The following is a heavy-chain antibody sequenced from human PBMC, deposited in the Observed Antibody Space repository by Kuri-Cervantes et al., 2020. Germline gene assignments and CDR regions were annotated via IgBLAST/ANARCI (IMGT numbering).Heavy chain of an antibody. CDR2: ISSSGSTI. CDR3: ARDQRSSGWLSGYYYYYGMDV. CDR1: GFTFSSYS. J-gene: IGHJ6*02. Sequence: GESLKISCAASGFTFSSYSMNWVRQAPGKGLEWVSYISSSGSTIYYADSVKGRFTISRDNAKNSLYLQMNSLRAEDTAVYYCARDQRSSGWLSGYYYYYGMDVWGQGTTVTVSS. V-gene: IGHV3-48*04. D-gene: IGHD6-19*01.